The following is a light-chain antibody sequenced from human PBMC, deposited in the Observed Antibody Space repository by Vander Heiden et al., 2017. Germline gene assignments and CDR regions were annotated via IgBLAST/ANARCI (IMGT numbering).Light chain of an antibody. V-gene: IGLV1-47*01. Sequence: QSVLTQPPSASGTPGQRVTLSCSGSSSHIGSNSVFWYSLLPGTAPKLSIDQNNLRPAGVPDRFSGSKSGTSASLAISGLRSEDEADYYCAAWDDSLSGLVFGGGTKLTVL. CDR3: AAWDDSLSGLV. J-gene: IGLJ2*01. CDR2: QNN. CDR1: SSHIGSNS.